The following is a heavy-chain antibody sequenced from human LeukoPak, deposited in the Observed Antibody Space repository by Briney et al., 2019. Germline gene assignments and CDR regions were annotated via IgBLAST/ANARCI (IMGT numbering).Heavy chain of an antibody. J-gene: IGHJ4*02. Sequence: GSLRLSCAASGFTFSSYEMNWVRQAPGKGLEGVSYISSSGSTIYYADSVKGRFTISRDNAKNSLYLQMNSLRAEDTAVYHCARGAKGIRNYFDYWGQGTLVTVSS. D-gene: IGHD6-13*01. CDR1: GFTFSSYE. CDR3: ARGAKGIRNYFDY. V-gene: IGHV3-48*03. CDR2: ISSSGSTI.